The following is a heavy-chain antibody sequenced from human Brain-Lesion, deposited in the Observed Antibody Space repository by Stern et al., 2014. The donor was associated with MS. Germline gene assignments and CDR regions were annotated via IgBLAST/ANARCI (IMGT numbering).Heavy chain of an antibody. CDR2: IFYTGST. CDR3: ARGAGVFDS. CDR1: GGSIGRSSYY. V-gene: IGHV4-39*02. Sequence: QLQLQESGPGLVKPSETLSLTCTVSGGSIGRSSYYWGWIRQPPGKGLEWIGNIFYTGSTFYDPSLKSRVTISVEPSNNHFSPSLNSVTAADTAVYYCARGAGVFDSWGQGTLVTVSP. D-gene: IGHD6-19*01. J-gene: IGHJ4*02.